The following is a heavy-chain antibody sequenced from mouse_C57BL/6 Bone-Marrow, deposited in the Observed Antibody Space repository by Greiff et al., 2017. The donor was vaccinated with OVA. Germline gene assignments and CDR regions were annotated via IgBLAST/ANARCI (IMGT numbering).Heavy chain of an antibody. CDR2: IYPRSGNT. CDR3: ARGWSRRLHYYAMDY. J-gene: IGHJ4*01. V-gene: IGHV1-81*01. CDR1: GYTFTSYG. D-gene: IGHD2-2*01. Sequence: VQRVESGAELARPGASVKLSCKASGYTFTSYGISWVKQRTGQGLEWIGEIYPRSGNTYYNEKFKGKATLTADKSSSTAHMELRSLTSEDSAVSFWARGWSRRLHYYAMDYWGQGTSVTVSS.